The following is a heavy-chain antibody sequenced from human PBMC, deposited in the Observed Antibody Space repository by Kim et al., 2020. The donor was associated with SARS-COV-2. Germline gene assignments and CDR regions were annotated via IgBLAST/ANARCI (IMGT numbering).Heavy chain of an antibody. CDR1: GYTFTDYS. J-gene: IGHJ4*02. V-gene: IGHV1-3*01. CDR2: INEGNGNR. CDR3: VRAFLHPHEN. Sequence: ASVKVSCKASGYTFTDYSIHWVRQAPGQGLEWVGWINEGNGNRRYSQKFQGRVTFIRDISANTVYMELSSLSSEDTAVYYCVRAFLHPHENWGQGTLVTVSS.